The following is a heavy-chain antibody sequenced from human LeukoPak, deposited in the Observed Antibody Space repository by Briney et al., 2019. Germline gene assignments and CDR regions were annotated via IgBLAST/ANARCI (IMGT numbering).Heavy chain of an antibody. V-gene: IGHV4-61*02. Sequence: SETLSLTCTVSGGSLKSTSYFWSWIRQPAGKGLEWIGRIYTSGSTNYNPSLKSRVTISVDTSKNQFSLKLTSVTAADTAVCYCARTPALAPPDYWGQGTLVTVSS. CDR3: ARTPALAPPDY. D-gene: IGHD3-3*02. J-gene: IGHJ4*02. CDR1: GGSLKSTSYF. CDR2: IYTSGST.